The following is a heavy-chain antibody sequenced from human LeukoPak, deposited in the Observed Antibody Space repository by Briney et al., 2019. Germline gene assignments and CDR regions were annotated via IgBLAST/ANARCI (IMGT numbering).Heavy chain of an antibody. D-gene: IGHD3-16*02. J-gene: IGHJ4*02. CDR1: GGSFSGYY. Sequence: SETLSLTCAVYGGSFSGYYWNWVRQPPGKGLEWIGEIHHDGRINYNPSLKSRVTLSVDKSKNQFSLRLNSVTAADTAMYYCARSHDHLWGNYPDYWGQGTLVTVSS. CDR2: IHHDGRI. V-gene: IGHV4-34*01. CDR3: ARSHDHLWGNYPDY.